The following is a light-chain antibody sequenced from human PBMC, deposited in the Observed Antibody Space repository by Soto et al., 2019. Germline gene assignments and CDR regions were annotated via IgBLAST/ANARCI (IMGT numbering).Light chain of an antibody. Sequence: SAVTQPPYVSGSPGQSDAISCTGNSSDVGSYNRVSWYQQPPGTATKVMIYEVSNRPSGVPDRFSGSKSGNTASLTISVLQAEDEADYYCSSYTSSNTYVFGTGTKVTVL. CDR3: SSYTSSNTYV. V-gene: IGLV2-18*02. CDR2: EVS. J-gene: IGLJ1*01. CDR1: SSDVGSYNR.